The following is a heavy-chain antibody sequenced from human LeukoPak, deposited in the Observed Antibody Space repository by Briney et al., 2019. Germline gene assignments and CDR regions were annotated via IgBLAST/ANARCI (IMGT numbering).Heavy chain of an antibody. CDR1: GFTFSSYA. CDR2: ISYDGSNK. Sequence: GGSLRLSCAASGFTFSSYAMHWVRQAPGKGLEWVAVISYDGSNKYYADSVKGRFTISRDNSKNTLYLQMNSLRAEDTAVYYCARDSYANYYDSSAQQTLDAFDIWGQGTMVTVSS. D-gene: IGHD3-22*01. J-gene: IGHJ3*02. V-gene: IGHV3-30-3*01. CDR3: ARDSYANYYDSSAQQTLDAFDI.